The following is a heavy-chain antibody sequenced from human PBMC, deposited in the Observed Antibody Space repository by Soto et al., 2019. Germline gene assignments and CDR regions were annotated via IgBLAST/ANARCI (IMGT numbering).Heavy chain of an antibody. Sequence: GWSLRLSCASSVFTFSSYSMNWVRQAPGKGLEWVSSISSSSSYIYYADSVKGRFTISRDNAKNSLYLQMNSLRAEDTAVYYCACIAVAGDFDYWGQGTPVTVSS. D-gene: IGHD6-19*01. CDR3: ACIAVAGDFDY. V-gene: IGHV3-21*01. J-gene: IGHJ4*02. CDR1: VFTFSSYS. CDR2: ISSSSSYI.